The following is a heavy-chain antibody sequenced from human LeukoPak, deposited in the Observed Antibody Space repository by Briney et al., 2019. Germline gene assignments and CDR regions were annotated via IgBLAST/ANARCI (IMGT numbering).Heavy chain of an antibody. V-gene: IGHV3-23*01. J-gene: IGHJ4*02. D-gene: IGHD1-1*01. CDR1: GFTFRSYV. CDR2: ISNSGDNT. CDR3: AKARDTTTRD. Sequence: GGSLRLPCAASGFTFRSYVMSWVRQAPGKGLEWVSAISNSGDNTFYADSVKGRFTISRDNSNNTLFLQMNSLRAEDTAVYFCAKARDTTTRDWGQGTLVTVSS.